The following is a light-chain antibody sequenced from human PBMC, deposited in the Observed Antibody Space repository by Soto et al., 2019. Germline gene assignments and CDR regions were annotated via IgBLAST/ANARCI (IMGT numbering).Light chain of an antibody. V-gene: IGLV1-40*01. CDR3: QSYDSRLSNGV. J-gene: IGLJ3*02. CDR2: GNI. Sequence: QSVLTQPPSVSGAPGQRVTISCTGSSSNIGAGYDVHWYQHLPGTAPKLLIYGNINRPSGVPDRFSGSKSGTSASLAVTGLQAEDEADYYCQSYDSRLSNGVFGGGTKLTVL. CDR1: SSNIGAGYD.